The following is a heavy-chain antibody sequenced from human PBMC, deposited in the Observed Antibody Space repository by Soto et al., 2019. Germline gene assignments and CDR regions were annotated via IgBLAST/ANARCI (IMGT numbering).Heavy chain of an antibody. CDR2: TYYRSKWYN. CDR3: ARVIDSSGWYSNAFDI. Sequence: PSQSLSLTCAVSGDSVSSNSASWNWIRQSPSRGLEWLGRTYYRSKWYNDYAVSVKSRITINPDTSKNQFSLQLNSVTPEDTAVYYCARVIDSSGWYSNAFDIWGQGTMVTFS. V-gene: IGHV6-1*01. CDR1: GDSVSSNSAS. D-gene: IGHD6-19*01. J-gene: IGHJ3*02.